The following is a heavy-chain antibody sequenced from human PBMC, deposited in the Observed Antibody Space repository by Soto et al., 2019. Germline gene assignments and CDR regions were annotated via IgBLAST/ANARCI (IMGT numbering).Heavy chain of an antibody. CDR2: IYPGDSDT. CDR3: ARHIKDSSSFLPFDY. V-gene: IGHV5-51*01. CDR1: GYSFSTYW. J-gene: IGHJ4*02. Sequence: GESLKISCETSGYSFSTYWIGWVRQMPGKGLEWMGIIYPGDSDTRYSPSFQGQVTISADKSISTAYLQWSSLKASDTAMYYCARHIKDSSSFLPFDYWGQGTLVTVS. D-gene: IGHD6-13*01.